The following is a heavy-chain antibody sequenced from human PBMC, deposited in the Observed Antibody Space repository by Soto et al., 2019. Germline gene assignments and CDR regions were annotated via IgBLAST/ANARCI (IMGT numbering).Heavy chain of an antibody. Sequence: GGSLRLSCAASGFTFDDYTMHWVRQAPGKGLEWVSLISWDGGSTYYADSVKGRFTISRDNSKNSLYLQMNSLRTEDTALYYCAKGLEPSGHYSSSPNWFDPWGQGTLVTVSS. J-gene: IGHJ5*02. D-gene: IGHD6-13*01. CDR2: ISWDGGST. CDR3: AKGLEPSGHYSSSPNWFDP. V-gene: IGHV3-43*01. CDR1: GFTFDDYT.